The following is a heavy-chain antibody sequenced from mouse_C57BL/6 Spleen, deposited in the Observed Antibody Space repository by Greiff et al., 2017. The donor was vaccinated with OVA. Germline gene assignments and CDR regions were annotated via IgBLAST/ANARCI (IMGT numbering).Heavy chain of an antibody. CDR3: ARLDGYLDY. CDR1: GYAFSSSW. D-gene: IGHD2-3*01. V-gene: IGHV1-82*01. CDR2: IYPGDGDT. Sequence: VKLQESGPELVKPGASVKISCKASGYAFSSSWMNWVKQRPGKGLEWIGRIYPGDGDTNYNGKFKGKATLTADKSSSTAYMQLSSLTSEDSAVYFCARLDGYLDYWGQGTTLTVSS. J-gene: IGHJ2*01.